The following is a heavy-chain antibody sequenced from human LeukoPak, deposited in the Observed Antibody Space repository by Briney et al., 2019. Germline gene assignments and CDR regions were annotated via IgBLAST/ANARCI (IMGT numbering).Heavy chain of an antibody. CDR3: ARRDGYNIDY. CDR2: INPNSGGT. Sequence: GASVKVSCKASGYTFTGYYMHWVRQAPGQGLEWMGWINPNSGGTNYAQKFQGRVTMTRDTSISTAYMELSSLRSEDTAVYYCARRDGYNIDYWGQGTLVTVSS. J-gene: IGHJ4*02. D-gene: IGHD5-24*01. CDR1: GYTFTGYY. V-gene: IGHV1-2*02.